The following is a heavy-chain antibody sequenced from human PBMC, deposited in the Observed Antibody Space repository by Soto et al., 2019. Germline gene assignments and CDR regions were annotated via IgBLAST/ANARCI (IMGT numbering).Heavy chain of an antibody. CDR1: GFTFSSYG. V-gene: IGHV3-33*01. CDR2: IWYDGSNK. J-gene: IGHJ4*02. CDR3: ARGQRYSSSSSDY. D-gene: IGHD6-6*01. Sequence: GGSLRLSCAASGFTFSSYGMHWVRQAPGKGLEWVAVIWYDGSNKYYADSVKGRFTISRDNSKNTLYLEMNSLRAEDTAVYYCARGQRYSSSSSDYWGQGTLVTVSS.